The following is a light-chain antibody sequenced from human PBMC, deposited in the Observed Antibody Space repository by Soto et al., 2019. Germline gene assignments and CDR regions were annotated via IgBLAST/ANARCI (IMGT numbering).Light chain of an antibody. CDR1: QDINNC. CDR3: QQYYSFPPT. J-gene: IGKJ1*01. Sequence: DIQMTQTPSSLSASVGDRVTITCQASQDINNCLNWYQQKPGKAPELLIYAASTLQSGVPSRFSGSGSGTDFTLTISCLQSEDFATYYCQQYYSFPPTFGQGTKVDI. CDR2: AAS. V-gene: IGKV1-33*01.